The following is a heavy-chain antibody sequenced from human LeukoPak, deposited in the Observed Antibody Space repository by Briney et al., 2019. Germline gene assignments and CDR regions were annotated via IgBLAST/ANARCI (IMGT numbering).Heavy chain of an antibody. D-gene: IGHD5-24*01. CDR1: GFTFSSYS. J-gene: IGHJ3*02. CDR3: SRDVGGRCLQKSQDVFDI. CDR2: ISSSSSYI. V-gene: IGHV3-21*01. Sequence: GGSLRLSCAASGFTFSSYSMNWVRQAPGKGLEWVSSISSSSSYIYYADSVKGRFTISRDNAKNSLYLQMNSLRAEDTAVYYCSRDVGGRCLQKSQDVFDIWGKGTMVTVSS.